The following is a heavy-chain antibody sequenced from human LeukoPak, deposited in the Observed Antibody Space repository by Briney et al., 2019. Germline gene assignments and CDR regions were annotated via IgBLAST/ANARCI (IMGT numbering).Heavy chain of an antibody. V-gene: IGHV3-30*18. CDR2: TSYDGSNK. CDR3: AKDVAARMPYYYGMDV. D-gene: IGHD6-6*01. CDR1: GFTFSSYG. Sequence: GGSLRPSCAASGFTFSSYGMHWVRQAPGKGLEWVAVTSYDGSNKYYADSVKGRFTISRDDSKNTLYLQMNSLRAEDTAVYYCAKDVAARMPYYYGMDVWGQGTTVTVSS. J-gene: IGHJ6*02.